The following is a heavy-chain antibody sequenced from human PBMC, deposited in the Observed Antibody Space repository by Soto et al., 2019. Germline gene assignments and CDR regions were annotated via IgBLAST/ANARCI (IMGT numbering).Heavy chain of an antibody. V-gene: IGHV1-69*13. CDR2: FIPIFRTP. J-gene: IGHJ6*02. D-gene: IGHD2-2*01. CDR1: GGDFSTYA. Sequence: SVKVSCKASGGDFSTYAISWVRQAPGHGLEWVGGFIPIFRTPTYAQRFQGRVTITADDSTSTSYMELIGLRSDDTAIYYCARDSLVPAAADYFDGVVLWGQGTTVTVSS. CDR3: ARDSLVPAAADYFDGVVL.